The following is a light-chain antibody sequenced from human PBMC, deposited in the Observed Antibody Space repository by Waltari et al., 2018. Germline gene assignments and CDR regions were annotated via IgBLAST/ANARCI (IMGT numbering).Light chain of an antibody. CDR3: QTGGHGTWV. V-gene: IGLV4-69*02. CDR1: RGHSRNV. CDR2: VNSDGSH. Sequence: QLVLTQSPSASASPGASVQLTCTPSRGHSRNVIAWHQQHPQKGPRYLMKVNSDGSHSKGDEIPDRFSGSSSGAERYLTISSLQSEDEADYYCQTGGHGTWVFGGGTKLTVL. J-gene: IGLJ3*02.